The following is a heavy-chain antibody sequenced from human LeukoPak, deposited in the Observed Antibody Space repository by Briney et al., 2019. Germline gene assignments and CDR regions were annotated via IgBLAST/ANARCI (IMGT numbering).Heavy chain of an antibody. Sequence: SETLSLTCAVYGGSFSGYYWSWIRQPPGKGLEWIGEINHSGSTNYNPSLKSRVTISVDTSKNQFSLKLSSVTAADTPVYYCARRSYDYVWGSYRHPGYYFDYWAREPWSPSPQ. CDR3: ARRSYDYVWGSYRHPGYYFDY. CDR2: INHSGST. D-gene: IGHD3-16*02. J-gene: IGHJ4*02. CDR1: GGSFSGYY. V-gene: IGHV4-34*01.